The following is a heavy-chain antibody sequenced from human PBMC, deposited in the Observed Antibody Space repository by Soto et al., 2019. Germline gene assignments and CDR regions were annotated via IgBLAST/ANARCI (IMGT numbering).Heavy chain of an antibody. D-gene: IGHD3-22*01. Sequence: WGSLRLSCAASGFTFSSYSMNWVRQAPGRGLEWVSSISSSSTYIYYADSVKGRFTISRDNAKNSLYLQMNSLRTEDMAVYYCARDLVRYDSSGYYAPFDYWGQGTLVTGSS. J-gene: IGHJ4*02. CDR3: ARDLVRYDSSGYYAPFDY. CDR1: GFTFSSYS. V-gene: IGHV3-21*01. CDR2: ISSSSTYI.